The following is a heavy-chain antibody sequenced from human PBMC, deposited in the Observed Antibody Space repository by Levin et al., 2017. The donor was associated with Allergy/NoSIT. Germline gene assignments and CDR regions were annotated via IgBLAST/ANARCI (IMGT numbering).Heavy chain of an antibody. CDR1: GFTFSSNW. CDR3: ARDTGSYCGMDV. CDR2: IKQDGSEK. D-gene: IGHD3-10*01. J-gene: IGHJ6*02. Sequence: GESLKISCAASGFTFSSNWMSWVRQAPGKGLEWVAIIKQDGSEKYYVDSVKGRFTISRDNAKNSLYLQMSSLRAEDTGVYYCARDTGSYCGMDVWGQGTTVTVSS. V-gene: IGHV3-7*03.